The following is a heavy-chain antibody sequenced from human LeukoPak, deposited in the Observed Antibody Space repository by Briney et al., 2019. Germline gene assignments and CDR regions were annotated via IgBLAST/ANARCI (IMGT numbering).Heavy chain of an antibody. J-gene: IGHJ2*01. CDR1: GFTFSSYA. D-gene: IGHD2-2*01. CDR3: AKRGPPPASTKGPSTDL. Sequence: GGSPRLSCAASGFTFSSYAMSWVRQAPGKGLEWVSAISGSGGSTYYADSVKGRFTVSRDNPASTLYLQMNNLTREDTAVYYCAKRGPPPASTKGPSTDL. CDR2: ISGSGGST. V-gene: IGHV3-23*01.